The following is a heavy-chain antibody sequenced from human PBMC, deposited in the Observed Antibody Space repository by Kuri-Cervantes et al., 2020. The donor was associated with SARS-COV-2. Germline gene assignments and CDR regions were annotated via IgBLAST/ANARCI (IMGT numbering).Heavy chain of an antibody. Sequence: GGSLRLSCAASGFTFSSYSMNWVHQAPGKGLEWVSSISSSSSYIYYADSVKGRFTISRDNAKNSLYLQMNSLRAEDTAVYYCAREGWGSHNIYYFDYWGQGTLVTVSS. V-gene: IGHV3-21*01. CDR3: AREGWGSHNIYYFDY. CDR1: GFTFSSYS. CDR2: ISSSSSYI. J-gene: IGHJ4*02. D-gene: IGHD1-1*01.